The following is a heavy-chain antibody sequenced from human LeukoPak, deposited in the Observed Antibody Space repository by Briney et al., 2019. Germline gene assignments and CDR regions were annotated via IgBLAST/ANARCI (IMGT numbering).Heavy chain of an antibody. V-gene: IGHV4-39*07. CDR1: GVSISSSNSY. D-gene: IGHD6-13*01. CDR2: IYHSGST. CDR3: ARAQYSSSLWFWFDP. J-gene: IGHJ5*02. Sequence: SETLSLTCTVSGVSISSSNSYWGWIRQPPGKGLEWIGSIYHSGSTYYNSSLKSRLTISVDTSKNQFSLKMSTVTVADTAVYYCARAQYSSSLWFWFDPWGQGTLVTVSS.